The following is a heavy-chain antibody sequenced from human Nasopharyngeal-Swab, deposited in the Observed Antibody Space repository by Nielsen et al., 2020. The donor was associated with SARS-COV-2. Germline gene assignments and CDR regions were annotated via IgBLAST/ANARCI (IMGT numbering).Heavy chain of an antibody. CDR2: IIPILGIA. V-gene: IGHV1-69*04. D-gene: IGHD6-13*01. Sequence: SVKVSCKASGGTFSSYAISWVRQAPGQGLEWMGRIIPILGIANYEQKFQGRVTITADKSTSTAYMELSSLRSDDTAVYYCARVEEGQQLDDYWGQGTLVTVSS. CDR1: GGTFSSYA. CDR3: ARVEEGQQLDDY. J-gene: IGHJ4*02.